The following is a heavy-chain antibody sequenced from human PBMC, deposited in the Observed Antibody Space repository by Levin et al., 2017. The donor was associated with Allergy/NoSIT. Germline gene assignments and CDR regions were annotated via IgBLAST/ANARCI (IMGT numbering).Heavy chain of an antibody. CDR1: GFTFASYA. CDR3: AKGRGYCSGGTCYYPNDAFDL. D-gene: IGHD2-15*01. CDR2: VSASGSNT. Sequence: GESLKISCAASGFTFASYAMTWVRQAPGKGLEWVSGVSASGSNTDYADSVKGRFTISRDNSKNTLFLQMNSPRAEDTAVFYCAKGRGYCSGGTCYYPNDAFDLWGQGTMVTVSS. J-gene: IGHJ3*01. V-gene: IGHV3-23*01.